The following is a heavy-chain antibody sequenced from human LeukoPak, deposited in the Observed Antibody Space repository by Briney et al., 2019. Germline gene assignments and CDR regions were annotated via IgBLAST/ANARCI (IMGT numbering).Heavy chain of an antibody. CDR1: GFTLNTYT. V-gene: IGHV3-21*01. Sequence: PGGSLRLSCAASGFTLNTYTMNWVRQAPGKGLEWVSSISSSNSYIYYADSVKGRFTISRDDAKNSLSLQMNSLRAEDTAVYYCAKGRLGELSLFPDWGQGTLVTVSS. CDR3: AKGRLGELSLFPD. D-gene: IGHD3-16*02. CDR2: ISSSNSYI. J-gene: IGHJ4*02.